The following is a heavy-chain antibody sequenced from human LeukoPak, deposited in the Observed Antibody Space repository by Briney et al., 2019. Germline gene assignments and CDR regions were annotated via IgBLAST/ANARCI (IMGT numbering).Heavy chain of an antibody. Sequence: ASVKVSCKASGYTFTSYYMHGVRQAPGQGLEWTGSINPNSGGTNYAQKFQGRVTMTRDTSISTAYMELSRLRSDDTAVYYCARSRRITIFGVVIEQYYFDYWGQGTLVTVSS. CDR2: INPNSGGT. CDR1: GYTFTSYY. CDR3: ARSRRITIFGVVIEQYYFDY. V-gene: IGHV1-2*02. J-gene: IGHJ4*02. D-gene: IGHD3-3*01.